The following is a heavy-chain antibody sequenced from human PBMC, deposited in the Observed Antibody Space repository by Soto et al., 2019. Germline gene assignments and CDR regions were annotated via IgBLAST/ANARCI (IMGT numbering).Heavy chain of an antibody. Sequence: PGGSLRLSCAASGFTFSSYAMSWVRQAPGKGLEWVSAISGSGGSTYYADSVKGRFTISRDNSKNTLYLQMNSLRAEDTAVYYCAKDRRITIFGVNAFDIWGQGTTVTVSS. CDR1: GFTFSSYA. D-gene: IGHD3-3*01. CDR2: ISGSGGST. CDR3: AKDRRITIFGVNAFDI. J-gene: IGHJ3*02. V-gene: IGHV3-23*01.